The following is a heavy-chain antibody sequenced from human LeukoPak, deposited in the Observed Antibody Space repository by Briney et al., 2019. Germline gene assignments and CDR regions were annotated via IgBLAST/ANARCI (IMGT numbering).Heavy chain of an antibody. Sequence: PGGSLRLSCAASGNYLMHLVRQAPEKGLVWVSHINSDGSWTGYADSVKGRFTISKDNAKNTVYLQMNNLRAEDTAVYYCVSFYETNWGRGTLVTVSS. D-gene: IGHD2-2*01. CDR3: VSFYETN. V-gene: IGHV3-74*01. J-gene: IGHJ4*02. CDR1: GNYL. CDR2: INSDGSWT.